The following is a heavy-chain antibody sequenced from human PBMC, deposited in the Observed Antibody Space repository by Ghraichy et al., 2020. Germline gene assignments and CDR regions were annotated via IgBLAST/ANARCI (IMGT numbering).Heavy chain of an antibody. Sequence: SETLSLTCTVSGGSISSSSYYWGWIRQPPGKGLEWIGSIYYSGSTYYNPSLKSRVTISVDTSKNQFSLELSSVTAADTAVYYCARLITGTILGAFDIWGQGTMVTVSS. V-gene: IGHV4-39*01. J-gene: IGHJ3*02. CDR1: GGSISSSSYY. CDR2: IYYSGST. CDR3: ARLITGTILGAFDI. D-gene: IGHD1-7*01.